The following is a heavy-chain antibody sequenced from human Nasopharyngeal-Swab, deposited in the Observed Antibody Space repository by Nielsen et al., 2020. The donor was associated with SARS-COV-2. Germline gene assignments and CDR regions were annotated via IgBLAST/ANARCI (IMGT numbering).Heavy chain of an antibody. Sequence: GGSLRLSCAASGIVFGNYAMQWVRQAPGKGLEWVAVISYEGSNKYYADSVKGRFTISRDNSGDTLYLEMHSLRTDDTAVYYCAKCLAYRYYYYGMGVWGPGTTVTVSS. V-gene: IGHV3-30-3*02. CDR1: GIVFGNYA. CDR2: ISYEGSNK. CDR3: AKCLAYRYYYYGMGV. D-gene: IGHD2-2*02. J-gene: IGHJ6*02.